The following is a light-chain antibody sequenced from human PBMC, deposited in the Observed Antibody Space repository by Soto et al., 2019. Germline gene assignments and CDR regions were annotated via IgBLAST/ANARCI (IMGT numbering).Light chain of an antibody. CDR1: QSLSSS. V-gene: IGKV3-15*01. J-gene: IGKJ2*01. CDR2: GAS. CDR3: QQYKDSRYT. Sequence: EIVMTQSPATLSVSPGERATLSCRASQSLSSSLAWYQLKPGQAPRLLIYGASTRATGIPARFSGSGSGTEFTLTISSLQSEDFAVYYCQQYKDSRYTFGQGTKLEIK.